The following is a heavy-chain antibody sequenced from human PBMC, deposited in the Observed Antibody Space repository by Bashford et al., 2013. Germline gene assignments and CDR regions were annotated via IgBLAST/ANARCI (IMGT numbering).Heavy chain of an antibody. CDR3: ARMDHWGSLNWFDP. D-gene: IGHD3-16*01. V-gene: IGHV3-23*01. J-gene: IGHJ5*02. CDR2: ISGSGVET. Sequence: VRQAPGKGLEWVSMISGSGVETYYADSVKGRFTISRDTSINTAYMELNTLRSEDTAVYYCARMDHWGSLNWFDPWGHGTLVTVSS.